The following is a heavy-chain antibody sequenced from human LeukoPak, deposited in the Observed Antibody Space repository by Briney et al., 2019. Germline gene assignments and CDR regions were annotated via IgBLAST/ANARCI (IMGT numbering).Heavy chain of an antibody. D-gene: IGHD6-13*01. J-gene: IGHJ4*02. Sequence: SETLSLTCTVSGGSISSYYWSWIRQPPGKGLEWIGYIYYSGSTNYNPSLKSRVTISVDPSKNQFSLKLSSVTAADTAVYYCARARIAAATSFDYWGQGTLVTVSS. CDR2: IYYSGST. CDR3: ARARIAAATSFDY. V-gene: IGHV4-59*01. CDR1: GGSISSYY.